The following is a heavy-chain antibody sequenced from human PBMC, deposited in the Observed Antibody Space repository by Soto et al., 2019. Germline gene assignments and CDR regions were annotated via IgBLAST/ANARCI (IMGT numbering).Heavy chain of an antibody. V-gene: IGHV4-59*01. CDR2: IYYSGST. Sequence: SETLSLTCTVSGGSISSYYWSWIRQPPGKGLEWIGYIYYSGSTNYNPSLKSRVTISVDTSKNQFSLKLSSVTAADTAVYYCARDPHLHAFDIWGQGTMVTVSS. CDR3: ARDPHLHAFDI. J-gene: IGHJ3*02. CDR1: GGSISSYY.